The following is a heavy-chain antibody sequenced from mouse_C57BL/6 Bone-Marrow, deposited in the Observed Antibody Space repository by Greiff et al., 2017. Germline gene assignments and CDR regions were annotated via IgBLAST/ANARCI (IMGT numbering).Heavy chain of an antibody. J-gene: IGHJ2*01. V-gene: IGHV1-15*01. CDR2: IDPETGGT. Sequence: QVHVQQSGAELVRPGASVTLSCKASGYTFTDYEMHWVKQTPVHGLEWIGAIDPETGGTAYNQKFKGKAILTADKSSSTAYMELRSLTSEDSAVYYCTRPVGFDYWGQGTTLTVSA. CDR1: GYTFTDYE. D-gene: IGHD1-1*01. CDR3: TRPVGFDY.